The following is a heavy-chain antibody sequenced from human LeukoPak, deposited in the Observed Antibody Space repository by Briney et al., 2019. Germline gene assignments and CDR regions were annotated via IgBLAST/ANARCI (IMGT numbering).Heavy chain of an antibody. J-gene: IGHJ4*02. D-gene: IGHD1-26*01. CDR2: IYYSGST. V-gene: IGHV4-31*03. CDR1: GGSISSGGYY. CDR3: ARDSGSYCFDY. Sequence: PSQTLFLTCTVSGGSISSGGYYWSWIRQPPGKGLEWIGYIYYSGSTYYNPSLKSRVTISVDTSKNQFSLKLSSVTAADTAVYYCARDSGSYCFDYWGQGTLGTVSS.